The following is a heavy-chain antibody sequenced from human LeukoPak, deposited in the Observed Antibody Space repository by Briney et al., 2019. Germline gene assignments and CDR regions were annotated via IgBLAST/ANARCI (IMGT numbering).Heavy chain of an antibody. CDR2: MNPNSGNT. CDR3: ARISGMVRGEDFDY. Sequence: ASVKVSCKASGYTFTSYDSNWLRQATGQGLEWMGWMNPNSGNTGYAQKFQGRVTMTRNTSISTAYMELSSLRSEDTAVYYCARISGMVRGEDFDYWGQGTLVTVSS. J-gene: IGHJ4*02. D-gene: IGHD3-10*01. V-gene: IGHV1-8*01. CDR1: GYTFTSYD.